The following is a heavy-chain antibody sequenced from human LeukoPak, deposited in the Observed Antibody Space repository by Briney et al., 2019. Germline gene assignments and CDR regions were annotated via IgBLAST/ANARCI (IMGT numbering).Heavy chain of an antibody. V-gene: IGHV1-2*02. CDR1: GYTFSDYY. CDR3: ARSHSPGGNPDY. J-gene: IGHJ4*02. Sequence: ASVKVSCKASGYTFSDYYMHWVRQAPGQGLEWMGWINPNSGGTNYAQKFQGRVTMTRDTSISTAYMELSRLRSDDTAVYYCARSHSPGGNPDYWGQGTLVTVSS. CDR2: INPNSGGT. D-gene: IGHD4-23*01.